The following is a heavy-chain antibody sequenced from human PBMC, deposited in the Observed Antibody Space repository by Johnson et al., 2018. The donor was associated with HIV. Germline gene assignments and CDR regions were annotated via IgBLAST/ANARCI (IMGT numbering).Heavy chain of an antibody. CDR2: VCFDGSQN. CDR3: ARSYSTSWNASDI. V-gene: IGHV3-33*01. D-gene: IGHD4-11*01. CDR1: GFIFGTYF. J-gene: IGHJ3*02. Sequence: QVQLVESGGGVVQPGRSLGLPCAASGFIFGTYFMHWVRQAPGSGLNGVTIVCFDGSQNKNADSVKGRFTISRDNSKNTLYLQMNSLRAEDTAVYYCARSYSTSWNASDIWGQGTMVTVSS.